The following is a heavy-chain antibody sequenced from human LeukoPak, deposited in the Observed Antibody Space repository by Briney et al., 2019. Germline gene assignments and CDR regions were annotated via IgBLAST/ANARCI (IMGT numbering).Heavy chain of an antibody. CDR3: SGRSLGDYYYGMDV. D-gene: IGHD3-16*01. J-gene: IGHJ6*02. V-gene: IGHV4-59*01. CDR2: MYYSGKT. CDR1: DGSISSFY. Sequence: PSETLSLTCTVSDGSISSFYWSWIRQPPGRGLEWIGYMYYSGKTAYNPSLKSRVTISVDTSKNQCSLKLTSVTAADTAVYFCSGRSLGDYYYGMDVWGQGTTVTVSS.